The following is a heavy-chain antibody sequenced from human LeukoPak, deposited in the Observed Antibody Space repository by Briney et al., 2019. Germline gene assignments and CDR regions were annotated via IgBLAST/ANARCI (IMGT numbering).Heavy chain of an antibody. V-gene: IGHV7-4-1*02. J-gene: IGHJ5*02. CDR2: INTNTGNP. D-gene: IGHD6-19*01. CDR3: AKYNSGWYRWFDP. CDR1: GYTFTTYA. Sequence: GASVKVSCKASGYTFTTYAMNWVRQAPGQGLEWMGWINTNTGNPTYAQGFTGRFVFPLDTSVSTAYLQISSLKAEDTAVYYCAKYNSGWYRWFDPWGQGTLVIVSS.